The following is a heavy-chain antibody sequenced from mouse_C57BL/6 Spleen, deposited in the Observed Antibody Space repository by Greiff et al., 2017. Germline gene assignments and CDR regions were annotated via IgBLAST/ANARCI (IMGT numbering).Heavy chain of an antibody. D-gene: IGHD1-1*01. J-gene: IGHJ2*01. V-gene: IGHV1-69*01. CDR3: ARGVITTVVARDYFDY. CDR1: GYTFTSYW. Sequence: QVQLQQPGAELVMPGASVKLSCKASGYTFTSYWMHWVKQRPGQGLEWIGEIDPSDSYTNYNQKFKGKSTLTVDKSSSTAYMQLRSLTSEDSAVYYCARGVITTVVARDYFDYWGQGTTLTVSS. CDR2: IDPSDSYT.